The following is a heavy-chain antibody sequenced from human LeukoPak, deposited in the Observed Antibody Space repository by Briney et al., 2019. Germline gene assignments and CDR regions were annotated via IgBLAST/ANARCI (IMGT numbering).Heavy chain of an antibody. J-gene: IGHJ4*02. CDR2: IRSKAYGGTT. D-gene: IGHD6-19*01. CDR3: TRDYAVAGRVY. Sequence: GGSLRLSCTASGFTFGDYAMSWVRQAPGKGLEWVGFIRSKAYGGTTEYAASVKGRFTISRDDSKSIAYLQMNSLKTEDTAVYYCTRDYAVAGRVYWGQGTLVTVSS. V-gene: IGHV3-49*04. CDR1: GFTFGDYA.